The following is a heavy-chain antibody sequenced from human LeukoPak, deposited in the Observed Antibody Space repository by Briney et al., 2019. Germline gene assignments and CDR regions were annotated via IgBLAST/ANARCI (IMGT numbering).Heavy chain of an antibody. CDR3: AREYYYYDSADAFDI. D-gene: IGHD3-22*01. CDR2: IWYDGSNK. CDR1: GFTFSSYG. J-gene: IGHJ3*02. Sequence: PGRSLRLSCAASGFTFSSYGMHWVRQAPGKGLEWVAVIWYDGSNKYYADSVKGRFTISRDNSKNTLYLQMNSLRAEDTAVYYCAREYYYYDSADAFDIWGQGTMVTVSS. V-gene: IGHV3-33*01.